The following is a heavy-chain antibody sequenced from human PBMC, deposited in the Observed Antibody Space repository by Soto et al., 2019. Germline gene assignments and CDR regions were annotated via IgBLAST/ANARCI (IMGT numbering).Heavy chain of an antibody. CDR3: ARGKGFWSGYRYLDV. CDR2: INHSGST. Sequence: PSETLSLTCAVYGGSFSGYYWSWIRQPPGKGLEWIGEINHSGSTNYHPSLKSRVTISVDTSKNQFSLKLSSVTAADTAVYYCARGKGFWSGYRYLDVWGQGTTVTVSS. CDR1: GGSFSGYY. D-gene: IGHD3-3*01. V-gene: IGHV4-34*01. J-gene: IGHJ6*02.